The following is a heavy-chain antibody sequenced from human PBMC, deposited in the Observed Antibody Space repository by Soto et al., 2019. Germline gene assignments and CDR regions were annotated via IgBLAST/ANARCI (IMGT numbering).Heavy chain of an antibody. CDR1: GYTFTGYY. Sequence: ASVKVSCKASGYTFTGYYMHWVRQAPGQGLEWMRVINPSGGSTSYAQKFQGRVTMTRDTSTSTVYMELSSLRSEDTAVYYCFMSSSSYYFDYWGQGTLVTVSS. CDR3: FMSSSSYYFDY. V-gene: IGHV1-46*01. D-gene: IGHD6-6*01. J-gene: IGHJ4*02. CDR2: INPSGGST.